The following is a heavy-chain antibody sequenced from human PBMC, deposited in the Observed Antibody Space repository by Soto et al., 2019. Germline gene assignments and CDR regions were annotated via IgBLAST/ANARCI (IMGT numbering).Heavy chain of an antibody. CDR1: GFTFITAL. CDR3: ALVLSCDGGRYEFDY. CDR2: IKSKNDGGTT. V-gene: IGHV3-15*07. Sequence: PGGSLGLCCAASGFTFITALMTCVLQAPGKELEWVGRIKSKNDGGTTDYAAPVKGRFTISRDDSKNTVYLQMNSLRTEDTALYYCALVLSCDGGRYEFDYCAQGTPVTVSA. D-gene: IGHD2-21*01. J-gene: IGHJ5*01.